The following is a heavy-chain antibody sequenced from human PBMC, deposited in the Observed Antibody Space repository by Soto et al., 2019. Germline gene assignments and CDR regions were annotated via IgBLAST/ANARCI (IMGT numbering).Heavy chain of an antibody. V-gene: IGHV3-66*01. D-gene: IGHD4-17*01. CDR3: ARARFDYGDAFDI. CDR2: IYSGGST. Sequence: GGSLRLSFAASGFTVSSNYMSWVRQAPGKGLEWVSVIYSGGSTYYADSVKGRFTISRDNSKNTLYLQMNSLRAEDTAVYYCARARFDYGDAFDIWGQGTMVTVAS. J-gene: IGHJ3*02. CDR1: GFTVSSNY.